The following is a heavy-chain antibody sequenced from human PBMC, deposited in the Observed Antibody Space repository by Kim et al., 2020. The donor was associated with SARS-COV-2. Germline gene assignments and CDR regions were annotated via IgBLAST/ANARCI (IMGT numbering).Heavy chain of an antibody. J-gene: IGHJ6*03. Sequence: ASVKVSCKASGYTFTSYAMNWVRQAPGQGLEWMGWINTNTGNPTYAQCFTGRFVFSLDTSVSTAYLQISSLKAEDTAVYYCARLYYDSSGYYITDPDYYYCMDVWGKGTTVTVSS. CDR3: ARLYYDSSGYYITDPDYYYCMDV. CDR2: INTNTGNP. CDR1: GYTFTSYA. V-gene: IGHV7-4-1*02. D-gene: IGHD3-22*01.